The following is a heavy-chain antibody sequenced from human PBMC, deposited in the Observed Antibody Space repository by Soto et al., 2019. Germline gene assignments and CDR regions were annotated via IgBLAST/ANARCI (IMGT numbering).Heavy chain of an antibody. CDR1: GFSCASFP. J-gene: IGHJ4*02. D-gene: IGHD3-3*01. V-gene: IGHV3-23*01. CDR3: AKWSYLDY. Sequence: GSRRLSSTTSGFSCASFPTTWVRQAPGKGLEWVATISVSDGKTYYADSVKVRFSISRDTSRNTLYLQMNSMRADDTAIYYCAKWSYLDYWGQGTRVT. CDR2: ISVSDGKT.